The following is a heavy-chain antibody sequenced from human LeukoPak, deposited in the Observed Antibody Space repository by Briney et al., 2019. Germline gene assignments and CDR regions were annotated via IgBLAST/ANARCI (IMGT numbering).Heavy chain of an antibody. V-gene: IGHV3-7*03. J-gene: IGHJ4*02. CDR1: GFTFSSYW. CDR3: ATQGGYCSGGSCYLTY. CDR2: IKQDESEK. D-gene: IGHD2-15*01. Sequence: PGGSLRLSCAASGFTFSSYWMSWVRQAPGKGLEWVANIKQDESEKYYVDSVKGRFTISRDNAKNSLYLQMNSLRAEDTAVYYCATQGGYCSGGSCYLTYWGQGTLVTVSP.